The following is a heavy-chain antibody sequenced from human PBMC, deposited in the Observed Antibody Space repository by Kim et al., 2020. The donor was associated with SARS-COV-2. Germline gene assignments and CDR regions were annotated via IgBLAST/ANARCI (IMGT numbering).Heavy chain of an antibody. CDR2: IYYSGST. CDR3: ARSSEDFSYYYGMDV. Sequence: SETLSLTCTVSGGSISSYYWSWIRQPPGKGLEWIGYIYYSGSTNYNPSLKSRVTISLDTSKNQFSLKLSSVTAADTAVYYCARSSEDFSYYYGMDVWGQGTTVTVSS. CDR1: GGSISSYY. J-gene: IGHJ6*02. V-gene: IGHV4-59*13. D-gene: IGHD6-6*01.